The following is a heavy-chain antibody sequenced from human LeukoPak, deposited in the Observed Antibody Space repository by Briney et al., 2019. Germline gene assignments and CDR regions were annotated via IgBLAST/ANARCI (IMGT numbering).Heavy chain of an antibody. CDR1: GGSITSGDYY. Sequence: PSETLSPTWIVSGGSITSGDYYWSWIRDPPGKGLEWIGFIYYSGSTYYKPCLKSRVTTSVQPSTNQFSLKLSSVTAANTAVYYCARVTGDIDYWGQGTLVTVSS. CDR2: IYYSGST. D-gene: IGHD7-27*01. CDR3: ARVTGDIDY. V-gene: IGHV4-30-4*08. J-gene: IGHJ4*02.